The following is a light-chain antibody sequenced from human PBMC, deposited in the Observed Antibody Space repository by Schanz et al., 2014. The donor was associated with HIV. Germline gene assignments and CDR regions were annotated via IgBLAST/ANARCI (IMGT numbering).Light chain of an antibody. J-gene: IGKJ4*01. V-gene: IGKV3-20*01. Sequence: EIVLTQSPGTLSLSPGDRATLSCRASQSVSSTYLAWYRQKPGQAPSLVMYGASSRATGIPDRFSGSGSGTDFTLTISRLEPEDFAVYYCQQSGDSGGTFGGGTKVDMK. CDR1: QSVSSTY. CDR2: GAS. CDR3: QQSGDSGGT.